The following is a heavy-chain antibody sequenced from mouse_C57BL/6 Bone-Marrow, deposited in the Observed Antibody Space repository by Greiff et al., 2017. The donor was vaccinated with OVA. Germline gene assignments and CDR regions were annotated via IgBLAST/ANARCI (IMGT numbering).Heavy chain of an antibody. Sequence: QVQLQQSGAELARPGASVKLSCKASGYTFTSYGISWVKQRTGQGLEWIGEIYPRSGNTYYNEKFKGKATLAADKSSSTAYMALRSLTSEVSAVYFCARSGGSVYFDYGGQGTTLTVSS. CDR3: ARSGGSVYFDY. CDR1: GYTFTSYG. CDR2: IYPRSGNT. D-gene: IGHD1-1*01. V-gene: IGHV1-81*01. J-gene: IGHJ2*01.